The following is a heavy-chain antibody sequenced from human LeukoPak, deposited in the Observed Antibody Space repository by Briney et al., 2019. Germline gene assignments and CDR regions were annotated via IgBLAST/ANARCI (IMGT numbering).Heavy chain of an antibody. CDR2: IYASGNT. CDR1: GGSISSYY. V-gene: IGHV4-4*07. D-gene: IGHD1-26*01. CDR3: ARAGARGSYFDY. J-gene: IGHJ4*02. Sequence: SETLSLTCTVSGGSISSYYWSWVRQPAGKGLEWIGRIYASGNTNYNPSLKGRVTMTVDTSKNQFSLNLSSVTAADTAVYYCARAGARGSYFDYWGQGTLVTVSS.